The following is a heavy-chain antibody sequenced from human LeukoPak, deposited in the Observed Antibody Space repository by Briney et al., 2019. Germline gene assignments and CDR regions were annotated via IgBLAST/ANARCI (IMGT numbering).Heavy chain of an antibody. D-gene: IGHD3-9*01. CDR3: ARDRGGGELVLAFDI. CDR2: ISSSSSSTI. V-gene: IGHV3-48*01. CDR1: GFTFSSYS. J-gene: IGHJ3*02. Sequence: PGGSLRLSCAASGFTFSSYSMNWVRQAPGKGLEWVSYISSSSSSTIYYADSVKGRFTISRDNAKNSLYLQMNSLRAEDTAVYYCARDRGGGELVLAFDIWGQGTMVTVSS.